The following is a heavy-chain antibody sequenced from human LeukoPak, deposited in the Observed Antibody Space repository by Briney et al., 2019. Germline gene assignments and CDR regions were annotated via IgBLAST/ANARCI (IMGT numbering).Heavy chain of an antibody. D-gene: IGHD3-3*01. Sequence: PSETLSLTCTVSGGSISSGSYYWSWIRQPAGKGLEWIGCIYTSGSTNYNPSLKSRVTISVDTSKNQFSLKLSSVTAADTAVYYCARGDFWSGYGWFDPWGQGTLVTVSS. CDR2: IYTSGST. CDR3: ARGDFWSGYGWFDP. V-gene: IGHV4-61*02. CDR1: GGSISSGSYY. J-gene: IGHJ5*02.